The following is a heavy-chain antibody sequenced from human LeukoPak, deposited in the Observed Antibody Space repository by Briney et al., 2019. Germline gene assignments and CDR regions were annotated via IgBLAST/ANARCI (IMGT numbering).Heavy chain of an antibody. CDR2: ISSSGRTI. Sequence: GGSLRLSCAASGFTFSDYYMSWLRQAPGKGLEWVSYISSSGRTIYYADSVKGRFTISRDNAKNSLYLQMNSLRAEDTAVYYCVRDLGYDSSGETPLGGQGTLVTVSS. V-gene: IGHV3-11*04. CDR1: GFTFSDYY. D-gene: IGHD3-22*01. CDR3: VRDLGYDSSGETPL. J-gene: IGHJ4*02.